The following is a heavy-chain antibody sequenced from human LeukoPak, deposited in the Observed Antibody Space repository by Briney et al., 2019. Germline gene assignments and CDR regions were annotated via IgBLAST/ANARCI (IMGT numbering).Heavy chain of an antibody. CDR3: AKDVRTSFAAYGMDV. CDR2: ISGIGGST. D-gene: IGHD3-10*01. J-gene: IGHJ6*02. Sequence: GGSLRLSCAASGFTFSSYAMSWVRQAPGKGLEWVSAISGIGGSTYYADCVKGRFTTSRDNSKNTLYLQMNGLRDEDTAVYYCAKDVRTSFAAYGMDVWGQGTKVTVSS. V-gene: IGHV3-23*01. CDR1: GFTFSSYA.